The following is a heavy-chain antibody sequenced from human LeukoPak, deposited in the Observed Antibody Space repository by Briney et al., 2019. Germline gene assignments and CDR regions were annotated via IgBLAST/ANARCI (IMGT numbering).Heavy chain of an antibody. Sequence: GGSLRLSCAASGFTFSSYAMSWVRQAPGKGLEWVSAISGSGGSTYYADSVKGRFTISRDNSKNTLYLQMNSLRAEDTAVYYCVKGRITMVRGGIDYWGQGTLVTVSS. V-gene: IGHV3-23*01. D-gene: IGHD3-10*01. CDR2: ISGSGGST. CDR1: GFTFSSYA. J-gene: IGHJ4*02. CDR3: VKGRITMVRGGIDY.